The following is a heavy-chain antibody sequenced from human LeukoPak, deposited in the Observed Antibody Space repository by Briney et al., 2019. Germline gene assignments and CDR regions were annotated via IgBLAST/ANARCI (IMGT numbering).Heavy chain of an antibody. CDR2: IYYSGST. CDR3: ARGDFCSKSNCYLRPMDV. CDR1: GGSISDYY. Sequence: SETLSPTCTVSGGSISDYYWNWIRQPPGKGLEWLGYIYYSGSTTYNPSLKSRVTLSVDTAKNQFSLKVRSVTAADTAVYYCARGDFCSKSNCYLRPMDVWGKGTTVTVSS. D-gene: IGHD3-3*01. J-gene: IGHJ6*03. V-gene: IGHV4-59*01.